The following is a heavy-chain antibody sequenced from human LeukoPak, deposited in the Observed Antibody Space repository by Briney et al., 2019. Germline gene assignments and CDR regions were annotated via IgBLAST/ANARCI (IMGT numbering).Heavy chain of an antibody. CDR3: AKAVADRYCIGGSCYSVDVYYMDV. D-gene: IGHD2-15*01. Sequence: GGSLRLSCAASGFTFSSYGMHWVRQAPGKGLEWVAFIRYDGSNKYYADSVKGRFTISRDNSKNTLYLQMNSLRAEDTAVYYCAKAVADRYCIGGSCYSVDVYYMDVWGKGTTVTISS. V-gene: IGHV3-30*02. CDR1: GFTFSSYG. CDR2: IRYDGSNK. J-gene: IGHJ6*03.